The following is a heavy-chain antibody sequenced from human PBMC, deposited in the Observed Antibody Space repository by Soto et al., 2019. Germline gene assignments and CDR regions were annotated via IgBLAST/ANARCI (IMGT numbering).Heavy chain of an antibody. CDR2: IYSGGST. CDR1: GFTVSSNY. J-gene: IGHJ6*03. V-gene: IGHV3-66*04. D-gene: IGHD3-10*01. Sequence: GGSLRLSCAASGFTVSSNYMSWVRQAPGKGLEWVSVIYSGGSTYYADSVKGRFTISRDNSKNTLYLQMNSLRAEDTAVYYCARQFSLGFGELFFRDYYMDVWGKGTTVTVSS. CDR3: ARQFSLGFGELFFRDYYMDV.